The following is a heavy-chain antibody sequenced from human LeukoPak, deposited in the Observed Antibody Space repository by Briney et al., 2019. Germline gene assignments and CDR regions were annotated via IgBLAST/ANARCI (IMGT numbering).Heavy chain of an antibody. CDR2: IIPIFGTA. Sequence: ASVKVSCKASGGTFSSYAISWVRQAPGQGLEWMGGIIPIFGTANYAQKFQGRVTMTRDTSTSTVYMELSSLRSEDTAVYYCARDLREPYYYDSSGHDYWGQGTLVTVSS. CDR3: ARDLREPYYYDSSGHDY. D-gene: IGHD3-22*01. J-gene: IGHJ4*02. CDR1: GGTFSSYA. V-gene: IGHV1-69*05.